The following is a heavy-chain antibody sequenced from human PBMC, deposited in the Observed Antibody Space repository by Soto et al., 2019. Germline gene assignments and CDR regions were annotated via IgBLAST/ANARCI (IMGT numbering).Heavy chain of an antibody. CDR1: GYTFTSYG. V-gene: IGHV1-18*01. Sequence: ASVKVSCKASGYTFTSYGISWVRQAPGQGLEWMGWISAYNGNTNYAQKLQGRVTMTTDTSTSTAYMELRSLRSDDTAVYYCARGDVAARPDSDYYYYYMDVWGKGTTVTVSS. CDR3: ARGDVAARPDSDYYYYYMDV. J-gene: IGHJ6*03. CDR2: ISAYNGNT. D-gene: IGHD6-6*01.